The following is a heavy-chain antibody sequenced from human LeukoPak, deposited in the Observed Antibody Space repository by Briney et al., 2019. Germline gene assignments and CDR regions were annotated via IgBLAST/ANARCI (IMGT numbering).Heavy chain of an antibody. V-gene: IGHV3-21*01. Sequence: GGSLRLSCAASGFTFSSYSMNWVRQAPGKGLEWVSSISSSSNYIYYADSGKGRFTISRDNAKNSLYLQMNSLRAEDTAVYYCASEWELSSRDAFDIWGQGTMVTVSS. CDR1: GFTFSSYS. CDR3: ASEWELSSRDAFDI. CDR2: ISSSSNYI. J-gene: IGHJ3*02. D-gene: IGHD1-26*01.